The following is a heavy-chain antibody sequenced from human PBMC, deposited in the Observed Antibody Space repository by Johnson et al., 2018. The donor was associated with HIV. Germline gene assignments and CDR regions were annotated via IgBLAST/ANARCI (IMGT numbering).Heavy chain of an antibody. V-gene: IGHV3-9*01. CDR3: AKVEYGGLLPNDAFDI. Sequence: VQLVESGGGLVQPGGSLRLSCAASGFTFDDYGMSWVRQAPGKGLEWVSGISWNSGSIGYADCVKGRFTISRDNSKNTLYLQMNSLRAEDTAVYYCAKVEYGGLLPNDAFDIWGQGTMVTVSS. D-gene: IGHD2-21*02. CDR1: GFTFDDYG. CDR2: ISWNSGSI. J-gene: IGHJ3*02.